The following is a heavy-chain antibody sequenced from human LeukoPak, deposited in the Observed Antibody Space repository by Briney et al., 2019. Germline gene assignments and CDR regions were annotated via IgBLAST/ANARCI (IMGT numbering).Heavy chain of an antibody. CDR2: VYYTGST. CDR1: GASVSSSNYY. Sequence: RSSETLSLTCTVSGASVSSSNYYWGWIRQPPGKGLEWVGSVYYTGSTYHNPSLKSRVTMSIDTSRNQFSLKLSSVTAADTAMYYCAREDSGIPDNAFDIWGQGTMVTISS. D-gene: IGHD1-26*01. V-gene: IGHV4-39*07. J-gene: IGHJ3*02. CDR3: AREDSGIPDNAFDI.